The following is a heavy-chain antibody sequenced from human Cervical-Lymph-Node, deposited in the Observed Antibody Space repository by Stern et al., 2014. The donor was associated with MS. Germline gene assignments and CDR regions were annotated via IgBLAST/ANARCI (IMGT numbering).Heavy chain of an antibody. V-gene: IGHV1-69*09. CDR2: IIPILGIA. CDR3: ARDYPYSRSSPYYLDN. Sequence: QVHLVESGAEVKKPGSSVKVSCKASGGAFSSYAITWVRQAPRQGLEWMGRIIPILGIATYAQKFQGRVSITADKSTTTAYMELSSLRSEDTAVYYCARDYPYSRSSPYYLDNWGQGTQVTVSS. CDR1: GGAFSSYA. J-gene: IGHJ4*02. D-gene: IGHD6-6*01.